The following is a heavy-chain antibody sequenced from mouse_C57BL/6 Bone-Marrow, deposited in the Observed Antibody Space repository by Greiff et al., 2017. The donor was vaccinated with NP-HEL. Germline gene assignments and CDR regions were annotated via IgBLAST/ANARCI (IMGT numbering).Heavy chain of an antibody. D-gene: IGHD2-4*01. CDR2: INPSTGGT. V-gene: IGHV1-42*01. CDR3: AYDDYDPFDY. Sequence: EVQLQQSGPELVKPGASVKISCKASGYSFTGYYMNWVKQSPEKSLEWIGEINPSTGGTTYNQKFKAKATLTVDKSSSTAYMQLKSLTSEDAAVYYCAYDDYDPFDYWGQGTLVTVSA. J-gene: IGHJ3*01. CDR1: GYSFTGYY.